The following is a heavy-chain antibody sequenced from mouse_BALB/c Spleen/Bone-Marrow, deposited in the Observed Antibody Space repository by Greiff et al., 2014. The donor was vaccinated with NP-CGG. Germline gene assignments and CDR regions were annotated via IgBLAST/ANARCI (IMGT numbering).Heavy chain of an antibody. Sequence: VQLHQSGGGLVKPGGSLKLSCAASGFTFSDYYMYWVRQTPEKRLEWVATISDGGSYTYYPDSVKGRFTVSRDNAKNNLYLQMSSLKSEDTAMYYCAREYGTSYDYYFDVWGAGTTVTVSS. J-gene: IGHJ1*01. CDR2: ISDGGSYT. D-gene: IGHD1-1*01. V-gene: IGHV5-4*02. CDR1: GFTFSDYY. CDR3: AREYGTSYDYYFDV.